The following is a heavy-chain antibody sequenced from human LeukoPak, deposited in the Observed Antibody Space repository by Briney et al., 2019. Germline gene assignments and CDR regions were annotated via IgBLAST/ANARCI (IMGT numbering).Heavy chain of an antibody. CDR1: GDSISIDTYY. Sequence: PSETLSLTCTVSGDSISIDTYYCGWIRQPPGKGLEWIGSIHYSGTTYYNSSLKSRVSISVETSKNQFSLKLSSLTAADTAVYYCAGSRGFGELPFDYWGQGTLVTVSS. D-gene: IGHD3-10*01. CDR2: IHYSGTT. V-gene: IGHV4-39*07. CDR3: AGSRGFGELPFDY. J-gene: IGHJ4*02.